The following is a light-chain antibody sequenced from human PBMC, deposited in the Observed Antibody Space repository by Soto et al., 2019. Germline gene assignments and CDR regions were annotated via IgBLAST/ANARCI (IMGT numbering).Light chain of an antibody. V-gene: IGKV1-5*01. CDR3: QRYNSYST. CDR1: QSISSW. Sequence: DIQMTESASTLSASVGDRVTITCRASQSISSWLAWYQQKPGKAPKLLIYDASSLESGVPSRFSGSGSGTEFTLTISRLQPDDFATYYCQRYNSYSTFGQGTKVDI. CDR2: DAS. J-gene: IGKJ1*01.